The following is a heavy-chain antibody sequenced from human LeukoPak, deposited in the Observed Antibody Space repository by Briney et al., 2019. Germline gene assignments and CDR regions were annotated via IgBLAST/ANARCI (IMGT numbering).Heavy chain of an antibody. Sequence: GGSLRLSCAASGFTFSSYAMSWVRQAPGKGLEWVSAISGSGGSTYYADSVKGRFTISRDNSKNTLYLQMNSLRAEDTAVYYCAKDLEMFGYCSSTSCSRFDYWGQGTLVTVSS. V-gene: IGHV3-23*01. CDR3: AKDLEMFGYCSSTSCSRFDY. CDR2: ISGSGGST. CDR1: GFTFSSYA. J-gene: IGHJ4*02. D-gene: IGHD2-2*03.